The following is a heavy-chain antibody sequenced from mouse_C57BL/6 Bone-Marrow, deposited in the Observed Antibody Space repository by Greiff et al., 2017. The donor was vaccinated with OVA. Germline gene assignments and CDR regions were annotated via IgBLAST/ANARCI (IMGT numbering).Heavy chain of an antibody. CDR1: GYSFTGYF. J-gene: IGHJ4*01. CDR3: AREGDYYAMDY. CDR2: INPYNGDT. V-gene: IGHV1-20*01. Sequence: VHVKQSGPELVKPGDSVKISCKASGYSFTGYFMNWVMQSHGKSLEWIGRINPYNGDTFYNQKFKGKATLTVDKSSSTAHMELRSLTSEDSAVYYCAREGDYYAMDYWGQGTSVTVSS.